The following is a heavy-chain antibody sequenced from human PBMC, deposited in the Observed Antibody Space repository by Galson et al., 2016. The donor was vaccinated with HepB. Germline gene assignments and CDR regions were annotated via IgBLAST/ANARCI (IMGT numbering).Heavy chain of an antibody. CDR2: TYYRSKWYN. V-gene: IGHV6-1*01. D-gene: IGHD3-10*01. CDR3: ARGQFGNYYHAMDV. Sequence: AISGDSVSSNSATWNWIRQSPSRGLEWLGRTYYRSKWYNDYAVSVKSRITINPDTSKKQFSLQLNSVTPEDTAVYYCARGQFGNYYHAMDVWGQGTTVIVSS. J-gene: IGHJ6*02. CDR1: GDSVSSNSAT.